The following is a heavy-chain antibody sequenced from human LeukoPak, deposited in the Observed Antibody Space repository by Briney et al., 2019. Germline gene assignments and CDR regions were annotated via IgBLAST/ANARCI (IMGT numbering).Heavy chain of an antibody. CDR1: GGSITSNSYS. Sequence: SETLSLTCTVSGGSITSNSYSWGWIRQPPGKGLQWIVTLSHAGTNYYNPSLKSRVTMPVDRSKNQFSLKLTSVTATDTAVYYCARLRGGVQLWGDWGQGTLVTVSS. D-gene: IGHD5-18*01. J-gene: IGHJ4*02. V-gene: IGHV4-39*01. CDR2: LSHAGTN. CDR3: ARLRGGVQLWGD.